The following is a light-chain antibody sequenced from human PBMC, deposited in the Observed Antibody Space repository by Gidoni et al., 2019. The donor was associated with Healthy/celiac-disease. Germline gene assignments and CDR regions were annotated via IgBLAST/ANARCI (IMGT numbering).Light chain of an antibody. CDR3: QQYNNWPRT. V-gene: IGKV3-15*01. Sequence: EIVMTQSPATLSVSPGERATLSCRASQSVSSNLAWFQQKPGQAPRLLIYGASTMATGVPARFSGSGSGPEFTLTISSLQSEDFAVYYCQQYNNWPRTFGQGTKVEIK. CDR1: QSVSSN. J-gene: IGKJ1*01. CDR2: GAS.